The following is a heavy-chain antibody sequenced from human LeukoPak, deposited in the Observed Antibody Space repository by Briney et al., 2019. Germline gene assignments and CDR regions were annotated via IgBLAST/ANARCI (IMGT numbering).Heavy chain of an antibody. CDR1: GGSFSGYY. Sequence: KPSETLSLTCAVYGGSFSGYYWSWIRQPPGKGLEWIGEINHSGSTNYNPSLKSRVTISVDTSKNQFSLKLSSVTAADTAVYYCARDVLNYGGLKPLGYWGQGTLVTVSS. V-gene: IGHV4-34*01. CDR2: INHSGST. J-gene: IGHJ4*02. CDR3: ARDVLNYGGLKPLGY. D-gene: IGHD4-23*01.